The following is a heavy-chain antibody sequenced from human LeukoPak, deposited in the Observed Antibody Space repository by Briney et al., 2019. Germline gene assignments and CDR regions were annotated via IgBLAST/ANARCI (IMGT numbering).Heavy chain of an antibody. V-gene: IGHV3-7*01. CDR2: IKYDAIEK. CDR3: ARFYGDYGYYFDY. CDR1: GFSFSSYW. J-gene: IGHJ4*02. Sequence: GGSLRLSCAASGFSFSSYWMSWVRRAPGKGLEWVASIKYDAIEKHYVDSVKGRFTISRDNAKNSLSLQMDSLRAEDTAVYYCARFYGDYGYYFDYWGQGTLVTVSS. D-gene: IGHD4-17*01.